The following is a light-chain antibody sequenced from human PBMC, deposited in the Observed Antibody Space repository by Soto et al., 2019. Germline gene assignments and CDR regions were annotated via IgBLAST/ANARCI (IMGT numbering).Light chain of an antibody. J-gene: IGKJ4*01. CDR2: WAS. Sequence: DFVMTQAPDSLAVSLGERATINCKSSQSVLYSSNNKNQLAWYQQKPGQPPKLLIYWASTRESGVPDRFSGSGSGTDFILTISSLQAEDVAVYYCQQYYSPPLTFGGGTKVEIK. V-gene: IGKV4-1*01. CDR1: QSVLYSSNNKNQ. CDR3: QQYYSPPLT.